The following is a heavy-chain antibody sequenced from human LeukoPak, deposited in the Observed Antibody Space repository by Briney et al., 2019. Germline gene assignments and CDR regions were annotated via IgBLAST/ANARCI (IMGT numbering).Heavy chain of an antibody. CDR3: TSALYYYDSSGYPPDY. J-gene: IGHJ4*02. V-gene: IGHV3-49*04. Sequence: PGGSLRLSCAASGFTFGDYAMSWVRQAPGKGLEWVGFIRSKAYGGTTEYAASVKGRFTISRDDSKSIAYLQMNSLKTEDTAVYYCTSALYYYDSSGYPPDYWGQGTLVTVSS. CDR2: IRSKAYGGTT. CDR1: GFTFGDYA. D-gene: IGHD3-22*01.